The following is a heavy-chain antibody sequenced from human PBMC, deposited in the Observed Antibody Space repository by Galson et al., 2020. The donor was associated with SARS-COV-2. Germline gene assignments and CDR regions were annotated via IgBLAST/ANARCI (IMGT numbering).Heavy chain of an antibody. CDR3: TSVGYSYGDYWFDP. D-gene: IGHD5-18*01. CDR2: IRSKAYGGTT. Sequence: GESLKISCTASGFTFGDYAMSWFRQAPGKGLEWVGFIRSKAYGGTTEYAASVKGRFTISRDDSKSIAYLQMNSLKTEDTAVYYCTSVGYSYGDYWFDPWGQGTLVTVSS. J-gene: IGHJ5*02. V-gene: IGHV3-49*03. CDR1: GFTFGDYA.